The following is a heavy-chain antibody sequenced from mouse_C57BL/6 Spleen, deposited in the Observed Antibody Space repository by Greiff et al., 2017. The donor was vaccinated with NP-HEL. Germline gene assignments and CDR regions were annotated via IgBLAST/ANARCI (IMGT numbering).Heavy chain of an antibody. J-gene: IGHJ4*01. V-gene: IGHV1-42*01. CDR1: GYSFTGYY. Sequence: EVQLQQSGPELVKPGASVKISCKASGYSFTGYYMNWVKQSPEKSLEWIGEINPSTGGTTYNQKFKAKATLTVDKSSSTAYMQLKSLTSEDSAVYYCARRIYYGSRERAYYAMDYWGQGTSVTVSS. CDR2: INPSTGGT. D-gene: IGHD1-1*01. CDR3: ARRIYYGSRERAYYAMDY.